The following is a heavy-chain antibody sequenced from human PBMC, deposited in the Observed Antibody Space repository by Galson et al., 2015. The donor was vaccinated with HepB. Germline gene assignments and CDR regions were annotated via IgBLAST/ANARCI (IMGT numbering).Heavy chain of an antibody. CDR3: AKDTSLVGATGGHYFDY. CDR2: ISGSGGST. J-gene: IGHJ4*02. D-gene: IGHD1-26*01. Sequence: SLRLSCAASGFTFSSYAMSWVRQAPGKGLEWVSAISGSGGSTYYADSVKGRFTISRDNSKNTLYLQMNSLRAEDTAVYYCAKDTSLVGATGGHYFDYWGQGTLVTVSS. V-gene: IGHV3-23*01. CDR1: GFTFSSYA.